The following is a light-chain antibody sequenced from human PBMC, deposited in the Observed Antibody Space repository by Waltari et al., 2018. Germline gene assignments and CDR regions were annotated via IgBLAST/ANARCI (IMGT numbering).Light chain of an antibody. CDR1: SSTLGSNT. V-gene: IGLV1-44*01. CDR3: AAWDDSLNGLWV. J-gene: IGLJ3*02. CDR2: SNN. Sequence: QSVLTQPPSASGTPGPRVTISCSGSSSTLGSNTVNWYQQLPGTAPKLLIYSNNQRPSGVPDRFSGSKSGTSASLAISGLQSEDEADYYCAAWDDSLNGLWVFGGGTKLTVL.